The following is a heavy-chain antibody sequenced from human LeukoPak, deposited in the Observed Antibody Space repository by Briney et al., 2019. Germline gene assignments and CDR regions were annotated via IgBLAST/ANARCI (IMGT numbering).Heavy chain of an antibody. CDR3: ARSGYDFSYYYYYMDV. CDR2: IYSDNT. D-gene: IGHD5-12*01. J-gene: IGHJ6*03. CDR1: GFTVSSNS. Sequence: GGSLRLSCTVSGFTVSSNSMSWVRQAPGKGLEWVSFIYSDNTHYSDSVKGRFTISRDNSKNTLYLQMNSLRAEDTAVYYCARSGYDFSYYYYYMDVWGKGTTVTVSS. V-gene: IGHV3-53*01.